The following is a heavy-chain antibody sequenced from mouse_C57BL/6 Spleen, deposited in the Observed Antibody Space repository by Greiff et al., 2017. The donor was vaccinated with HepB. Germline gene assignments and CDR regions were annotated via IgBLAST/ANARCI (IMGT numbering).Heavy chain of an antibody. CDR1: GFTFSDYG. V-gene: IGHV5-17*01. Sequence: EVKLMESGGGLVKPGGSLKLSCAASGFTFSDYGMHWVRQAPEKGLEWVAYISSGSSTIYYADTVKGRFTISRDNAKNTLFLQMTSLRSEDTAMYYCARGAYYGNYVDYYAMDYWGQGTSVTVSS. D-gene: IGHD2-10*01. J-gene: IGHJ4*01. CDR3: ARGAYYGNYVDYYAMDY. CDR2: ISSGSSTI.